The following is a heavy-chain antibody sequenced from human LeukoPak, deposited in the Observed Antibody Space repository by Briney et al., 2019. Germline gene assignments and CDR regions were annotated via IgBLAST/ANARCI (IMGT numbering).Heavy chain of an antibody. V-gene: IGHV4-31*03. CDR3: ARVGRYFDWFYDY. J-gene: IGHJ4*02. CDR2: IYYSGST. D-gene: IGHD3-9*01. Sequence: SQTLSLTCIVSGGSISSGGYYWSWIRQHPGKGLEWIGYIYYSGSTYYNPSLKSRVTISVDTSKNQFSLKLSSVTAADTAVYYCARVGRYFDWFYDYWGQGTLVTVSS. CDR1: GGSISSGGYY.